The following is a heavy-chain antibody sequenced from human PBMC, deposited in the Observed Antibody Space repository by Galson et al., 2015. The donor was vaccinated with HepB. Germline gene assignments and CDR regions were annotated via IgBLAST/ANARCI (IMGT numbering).Heavy chain of an antibody. J-gene: IGHJ4*02. V-gene: IGHV4-34*01. D-gene: IGHD2-15*01. Sequence: SETLSLTCAVYGGSFSGYYWSWIRQPPGKGLEWIGEINHSGSTNYNPSLKSRVTISVDTSKNQFSLNLSSVTAADTALYYCARDGSELVVPFDYWGQGILVTVSS. CDR3: ARDGSELVVPFDY. CDR1: GGSFSGYY. CDR2: INHSGST.